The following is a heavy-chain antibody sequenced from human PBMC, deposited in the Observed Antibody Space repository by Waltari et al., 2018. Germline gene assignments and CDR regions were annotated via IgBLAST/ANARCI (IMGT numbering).Heavy chain of an antibody. J-gene: IGHJ3*01. CDR3: ASGNSHAFDL. D-gene: IGHD1-7*01. CDR2: INSDGSGT. CDR1: GSASSSYW. Sequence: EVQLVESGGGLVQPGWSLRVPCTASGSASSSYWMPWVRQVPGKGLVWVSRINSDGSGTSHADSAKGRFTISRDNAKNTLFLQMNSLRGEDTAVYYCASGNSHAFDLWGQGTMVTVSS. V-gene: IGHV3-74*01.